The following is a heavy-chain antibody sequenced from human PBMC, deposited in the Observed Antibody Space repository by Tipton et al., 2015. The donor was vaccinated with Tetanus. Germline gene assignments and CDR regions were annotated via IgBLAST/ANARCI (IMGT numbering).Heavy chain of an antibody. J-gene: IGHJ4*02. CDR2: IYYSGST. V-gene: IGHV4-39*01. Sequence: PGLVKPSETLSLTCTVSGGSISSSSYYWGWIRQPPGKGLEWIGSIYYSGSTYYNPSLKSRVTISVDTSKNQFSLKLSSVTAADTAVYYCARHMTTVTTSWDYWGQGTLVTVSS. CDR1: GGSISSSSYY. D-gene: IGHD4-11*01. CDR3: ARHMTTVTTSWDY.